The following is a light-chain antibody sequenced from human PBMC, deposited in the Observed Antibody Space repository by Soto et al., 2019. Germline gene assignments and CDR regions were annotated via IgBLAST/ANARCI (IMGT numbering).Light chain of an antibody. CDR2: GAS. Sequence: ESLLMQSPSTLSLSPGERSTLSRMASQSVSNNYSAWYQQEPGQAPRLLIYGASNRATGIPDRLSGSGSGTDFTLTISSLEPEDFAVYYCQQRSNWLTFGQGTKVDIK. J-gene: IGKJ1*01. CDR1: QSVSNNY. V-gene: IGKV3D-20*02. CDR3: QQRSNWLT.